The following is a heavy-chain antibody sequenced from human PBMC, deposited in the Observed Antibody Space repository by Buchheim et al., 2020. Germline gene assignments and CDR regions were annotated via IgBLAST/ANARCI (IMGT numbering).Heavy chain of an antibody. Sequence: EEQLVESGGGLVQPGGSLRLSCVASGFTFSSYWMRWVRQAPGKGLEWVANIKEDGTEKYYVDSVKGRFTISRDNAKNSLYLQINSLRAEETAVYYCARGSNRADRPLGFGYCWGQGTL. J-gene: IGHJ4*02. CDR3: ARGSNRADRPLGFGYC. V-gene: IGHV3-7*01. CDR2: IKEDGTEK. CDR1: GFTFSSYW. D-gene: IGHD6-6*01.